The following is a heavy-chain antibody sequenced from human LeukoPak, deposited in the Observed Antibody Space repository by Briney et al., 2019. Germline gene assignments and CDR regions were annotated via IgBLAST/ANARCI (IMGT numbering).Heavy chain of an antibody. V-gene: IGHV3-30*18. CDR1: GFTFGSYG. Sequence: PAGGSLRLSCAASGFTFGSYGMHWVRQAPGKGLEWVAVISYDGSNKYYADSVKGRFTISRDNSKNTLYLQMNSLRAEDTAVYYCAKDNTHYDFWSGYAHWGQGTLVTVSS. J-gene: IGHJ4*02. CDR3: AKDNTHYDFWSGYAH. CDR2: ISYDGSNK. D-gene: IGHD3-3*01.